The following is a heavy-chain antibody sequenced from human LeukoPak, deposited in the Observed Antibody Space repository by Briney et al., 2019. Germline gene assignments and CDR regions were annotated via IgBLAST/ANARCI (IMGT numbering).Heavy chain of an antibody. CDR1: GFTFSSYA. CDR3: ASPPGSSRGAEYFQH. CDR2: ISYDGSNK. J-gene: IGHJ1*01. V-gene: IGHV3-30-3*01. Sequence: SLRLSCAASGFTFSSYAMHWVRQAPGKGLEWVAVISYDGSNKYYADSVKGRFTISRDNSKNTLYLQMNSLRAEDTAVYYCASPPGSSRGAEYFQHWGQGTLVTVSS. D-gene: IGHD6-6*01.